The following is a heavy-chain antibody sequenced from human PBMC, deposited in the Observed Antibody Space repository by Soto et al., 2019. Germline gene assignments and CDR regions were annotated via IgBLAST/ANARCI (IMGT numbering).Heavy chain of an antibody. CDR1: GGSFSTYH. D-gene: IGHD2-2*01. CDR3: ARRAGYTSWLY. CDR2: IDHSGSS. Sequence: PSETLSLTCTVYGGSFSTYHWSWIRQPPGKGLEWIGEIDHSGSSNYNPSLKSRVTISGDTSKNQFSLKLSSVTAADTAVYFCARRAGYTSWLYWAQGTPVTVS. V-gene: IGHV4-34*01. J-gene: IGHJ4*02.